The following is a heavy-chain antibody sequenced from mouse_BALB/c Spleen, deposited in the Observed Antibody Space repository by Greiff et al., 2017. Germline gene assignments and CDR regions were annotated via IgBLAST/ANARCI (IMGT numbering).Heavy chain of an antibody. CDR3: ARDRDYEGFAY. D-gene: IGHD2-3*01. CDR1: GYSITSGYY. J-gene: IGHJ3*01. CDR2: ISYDGSN. V-gene: IGHV3-6*02. Sequence: EVQLQQSGPGLVKPSQSLSLTCSVTGYSITSGYYWNWIRQFPGNKLEWMGYISYDGSNNYNPSLKNRISITRDTSKNQFFLKLNSVTTEDTATYYCARDRDYEGFAYWGQGTLVTVSA.